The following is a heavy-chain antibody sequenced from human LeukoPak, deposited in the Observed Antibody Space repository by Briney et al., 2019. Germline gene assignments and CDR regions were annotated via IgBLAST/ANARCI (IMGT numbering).Heavy chain of an antibody. V-gene: IGHV1-2*02. J-gene: IGHJ4*02. CDR1: GYTFTGYY. D-gene: IGHD3-22*01. CDR3: ASNFYFDSSGYYHY. Sequence: ASVTVSCKASGYTFTGYYMHWVRQAPGQGLEWMGWINPNSGGTNYAQKFQGRVTMSRDTSISTAYMELSRLRSDDTAVYYCASNFYFDSSGYYHYWGQGTLVTVSS. CDR2: INPNSGGT.